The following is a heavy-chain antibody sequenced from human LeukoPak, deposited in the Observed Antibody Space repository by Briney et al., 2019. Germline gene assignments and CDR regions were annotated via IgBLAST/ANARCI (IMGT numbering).Heavy chain of an antibody. CDR3: ARANFAQF. CDR1: GFTLSSYW. D-gene: IGHD5-24*01. Sequence: GRSLRLSCAASGFTLSSYWMNWVRQAPGEGLEWVANIKYDGSEKYYVDSVKGRFTISRDIAKNSLYLQMNSLRAEDTALYYCARANFAQFWGQGTLVTVSS. J-gene: IGHJ4*02. CDR2: IKYDGSEK. V-gene: IGHV3-7*04.